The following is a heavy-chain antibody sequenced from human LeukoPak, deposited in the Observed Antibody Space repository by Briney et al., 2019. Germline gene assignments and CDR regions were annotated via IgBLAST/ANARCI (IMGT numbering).Heavy chain of an antibody. Sequence: GGSLRLSCAASGFTFSSYAMSWVRQAPGKGRECLSGFRGSGGSTYYADSVKGRFTISRDNSKNTLYLQMNSLRAEDTAVYYCAKDRAWKWELLGGFDYWGQGTLVTVSS. D-gene: IGHD1-26*01. J-gene: IGHJ4*02. CDR2: FRGSGGST. V-gene: IGHV3-23*01. CDR1: GFTFSSYA. CDR3: AKDRAWKWELLGGFDY.